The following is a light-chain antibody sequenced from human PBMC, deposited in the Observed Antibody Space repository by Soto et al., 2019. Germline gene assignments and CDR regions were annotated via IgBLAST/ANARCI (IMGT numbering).Light chain of an antibody. CDR1: QSVGRNY. CDR3: HQYAVSPLT. J-gene: IGKJ4*01. Sequence: EIVLTQSPGTLSLSPGESATLSCRASQSVGRNYLAWFQHKPDQAPRLLIYDASNRATGVPDRFRGSGSGTDFTLSVTRLEPEDFAVYYCHQYAVSPLTFGGGTTVEIK. V-gene: IGKV3-20*01. CDR2: DAS.